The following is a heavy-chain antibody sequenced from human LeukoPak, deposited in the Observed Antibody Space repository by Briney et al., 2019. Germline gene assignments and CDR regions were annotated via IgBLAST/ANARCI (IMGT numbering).Heavy chain of an antibody. CDR2: IKQDGSEK. CDR1: GFTFSSYW. J-gene: IGHJ4*02. CDR3: ARGFDFMITFGGVIAGTFDY. V-gene: IGHV3-7*03. D-gene: IGHD3-16*02. Sequence: GGSLRLSCAASGFTFSSYWMSWVRQAPGKGLEWVANIKQDGSEKYYVDSVKGRFTISRDNAKNSLYLQMNSLRAEDMAVYYCARGFDFMITFGGVIAGTFDYWGQGTLVTVSS.